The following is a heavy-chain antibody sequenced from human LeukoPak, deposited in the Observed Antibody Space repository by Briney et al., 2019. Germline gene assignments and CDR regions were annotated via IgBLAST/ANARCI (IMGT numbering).Heavy chain of an antibody. CDR3: PSGSADY. CDR2: ISASGGST. D-gene: IGHD1-26*01. J-gene: IGHJ4*02. CDR1: GFTFSTYA. Sequence: GGSLRLSCAASGFTFSTYAVNWVRQAPGKGLEWVSTISASGGSTYYADSVKGRFTISRDDSKNTLYLQMNSLRAEDTAVYYCPSGSADYWGQGTLVTVSS. V-gene: IGHV3-23*01.